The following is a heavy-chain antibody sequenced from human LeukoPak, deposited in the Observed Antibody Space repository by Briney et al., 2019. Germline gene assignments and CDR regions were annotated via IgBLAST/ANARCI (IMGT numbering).Heavy chain of an antibody. J-gene: IGHJ4*02. V-gene: IGHV4-61*02. CDR3: ARSIMGATDFDY. Sequence: KASETLSLTCTVSGGSISSGSYYWSWIRQPAGKGLEWIRRIYTSGSTNYNPSLKSRVSMSVDTSNNHFSLKLSSVTAADTAVYYCARSIMGATDFDYWGQGTLVTVSS. CDR1: GGSISSGSYY. D-gene: IGHD1-26*01. CDR2: IYTSGST.